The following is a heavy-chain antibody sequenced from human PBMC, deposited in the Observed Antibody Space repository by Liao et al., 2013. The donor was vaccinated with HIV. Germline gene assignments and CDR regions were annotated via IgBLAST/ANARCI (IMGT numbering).Heavy chain of an antibody. Sequence: QVQLQQWGAGLLKPSETLSLTCAVYGGSFSGYYWSWIRQPPGKGLEWIGEINHSGSTNYNPSLKSRVTISVDTSKNQFSLKLNSVTAADTAVYYCARGVAPRPVPLYYMDVWGQRDHGHRLL. V-gene: IGHV4-34*01. CDR2: INHSGST. CDR3: ARGVAPRPVPLYYMDV. CDR1: GGSFSGYY. J-gene: IGHJ6*03. D-gene: IGHD6-6*01.